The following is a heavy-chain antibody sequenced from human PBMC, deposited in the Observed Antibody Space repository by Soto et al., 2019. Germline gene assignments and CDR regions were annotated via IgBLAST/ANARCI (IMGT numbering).Heavy chain of an antibody. CDR1: GGTFSSYA. D-gene: IGHD5-18*01. J-gene: IGHJ4*02. CDR2: VFPIFGTA. Sequence: QVQLVQSGAEVKKPGSSVKVSCKASGGTFSSYAISWVRQAPGQGLEWMGGVFPIFGTANYAQKFQGRVTITADKSTSTAYMALSILSSEDTDVYYCARGPPYSYGSYYFVYWGQGTLV. V-gene: IGHV1-69*06. CDR3: ARGPPYSYGSYYFVY.